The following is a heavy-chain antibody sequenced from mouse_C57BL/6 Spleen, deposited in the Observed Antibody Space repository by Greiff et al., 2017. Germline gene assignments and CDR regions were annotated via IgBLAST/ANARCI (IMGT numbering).Heavy chain of an antibody. D-gene: IGHD2-1*01. V-gene: IGHV2-4*01. CDR2: IWSGGST. CDR3: AKALYGKDAMDY. J-gene: IGHJ4*01. Sequence: VKLMESGPGLVQPSQSLSITCTVSGFSLTSYGVHWVRQPPGKGLEWLGVIWSGGSTDYNAAFISRLSISKDNSKSQVFFKMNSLQADDTAIYYCAKALYGKDAMDYWGQGTSVTVSS. CDR1: GFSLTSYG.